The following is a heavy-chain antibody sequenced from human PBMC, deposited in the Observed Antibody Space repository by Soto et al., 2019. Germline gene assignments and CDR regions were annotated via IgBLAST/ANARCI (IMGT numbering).Heavy chain of an antibody. CDR3: ARGTLV. CDR2: VSYTGNT. Sequence: QVQLQESGPGLMQPSQTLSLTCTVSGGSIGSGGYWWSWIRQHPGRGLEWIGFVSYTGNTQYNPSLKSRVNISVDPSTKQFPLKLSSVPAADTAVYYCARGTLVWGQGTLVTVSS. V-gene: IGHV4-31*03. D-gene: IGHD2-2*01. CDR1: GGSIGSGGYW. J-gene: IGHJ4*02.